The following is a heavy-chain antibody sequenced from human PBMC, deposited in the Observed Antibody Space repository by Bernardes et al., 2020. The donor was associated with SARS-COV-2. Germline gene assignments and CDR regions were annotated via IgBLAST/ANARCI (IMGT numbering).Heavy chain of an antibody. V-gene: IGHV3-72*01. J-gene: IGHJ4*02. CDR1: GFTFSDHY. Sequence: VGSLRLSCAASGFTFSDHYMDWVRQAPGKGLEWVGRTRNKAHSYTTKYAASVKGRFTISRDDSKNSLYLQMNSLKTEDTAVYYCARASAAGTCFDYWGQGTLVTVSS. CDR2: TRNKAHSYTT. D-gene: IGHD6-19*01. CDR3: ARASAAGTCFDY.